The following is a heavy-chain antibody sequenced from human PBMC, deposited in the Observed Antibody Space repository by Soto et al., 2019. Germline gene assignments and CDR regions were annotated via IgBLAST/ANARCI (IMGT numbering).Heavy chain of an antibody. CDR1: GFTFSSYA. CDR2: TSGSGGST. V-gene: IGHV3-23*01. Sequence: EVQLLESGGGLVQPGGSLRLSCAASGFTFSSYAMSWVRQAPGKGLEWVSATSGSGGSTYYADPVNGRFTISRDNSKNTLYLQMNSLRAEDTAVYYCAKDRVAVAGRTADHWGQGTLVTVS. D-gene: IGHD6-19*01. J-gene: IGHJ4*02. CDR3: AKDRVAVAGRTADH.